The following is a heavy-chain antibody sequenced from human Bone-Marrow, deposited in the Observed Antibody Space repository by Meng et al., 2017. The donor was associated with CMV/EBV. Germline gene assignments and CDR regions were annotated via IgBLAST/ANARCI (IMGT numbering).Heavy chain of an antibody. CDR1: GFTFSDYY. J-gene: IGHJ4*02. CDR2: ISSSGSTI. D-gene: IGHD6-19*01. V-gene: IGHV3-11*01. Sequence: GESLKISCAASGFTFSDYYMSWIRQAPGKGLEWVSYISSSGSTIYYADSVKGRFTISRDNAKNSLYLQMNSLRAEDTAVYYCARETSGWPHNDYWGQGTLVTVSS. CDR3: ARETSGWPHNDY.